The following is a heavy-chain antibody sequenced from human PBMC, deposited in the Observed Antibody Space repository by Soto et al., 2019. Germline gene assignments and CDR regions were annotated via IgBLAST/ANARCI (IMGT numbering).Heavy chain of an antibody. J-gene: IGHJ3*02. Sequence: GASVKVSCKASGYTFTGYYMHWVRQAPGQGLEWMGWINPNSGGTNYAQKFQGWVTMTRDTSISTAYMELSRLRSDDTAVYYCARDRAYCSSTSCYSGAFDIWGQGTMVTVSS. CDR2: INPNSGGT. V-gene: IGHV1-2*04. CDR3: ARDRAYCSSTSCYSGAFDI. D-gene: IGHD2-2*01. CDR1: GYTFTGYY.